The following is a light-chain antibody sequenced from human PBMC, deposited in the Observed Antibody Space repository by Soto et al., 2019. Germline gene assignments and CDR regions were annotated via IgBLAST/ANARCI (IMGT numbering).Light chain of an antibody. CDR1: QSVGKY. V-gene: IGKV3-11*01. Sequence: EIVMTQSPATLSLSPGERATLSCRASQSVGKYLVWYQQKPGQAPRLLIYDASNRATGIPARFSGSGSGTDFTLTISSLEPEDFAVYYCQQRSNWPTTFGQGTRLEI. CDR3: QQRSNWPTT. CDR2: DAS. J-gene: IGKJ5*01.